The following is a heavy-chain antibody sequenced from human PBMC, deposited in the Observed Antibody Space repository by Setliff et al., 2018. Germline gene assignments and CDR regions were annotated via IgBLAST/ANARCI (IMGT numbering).Heavy chain of an antibody. J-gene: IGHJ4*02. CDR1: GYTFTGPY. D-gene: IGHD6-13*01. Sequence: ASVKVSCKASGYTFTGPYMHWVRQAPGQGLEWMGWINPDTGYSKYAQKFQGRVTLTRDTSLTTAYMELSSLRSEDTAVYYCASSPRRAVSSSWSHWGQGTLVTVSS. CDR3: ASSPRRAVSSSWSH. V-gene: IGHV1-2*02. CDR2: INPDTGYS.